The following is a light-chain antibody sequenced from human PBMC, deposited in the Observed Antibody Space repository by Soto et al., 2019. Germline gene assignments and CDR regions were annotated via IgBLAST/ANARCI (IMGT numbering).Light chain of an antibody. CDR2: AAS. Sequence: DIQMTQSPSSLSSSVGYRVTITCRASQVINNYLAWYQQKPVKVPKLLIYAASTLQSGVPSRFSGSGSGTDFTLTISSLQPEDVATYYCQKYNSAPWTFGQGTKGDIK. J-gene: IGKJ1*01. V-gene: IGKV1-27*01. CDR3: QKYNSAPWT. CDR1: QVINNY.